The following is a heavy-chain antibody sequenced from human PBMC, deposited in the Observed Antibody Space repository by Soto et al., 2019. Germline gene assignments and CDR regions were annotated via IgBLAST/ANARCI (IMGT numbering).Heavy chain of an antibody. V-gene: IGHV4-39*07. CDR3: ARGEGFGGNYYYYDMDV. J-gene: IGHJ6*02. Sequence: SETLYLTCTVSGGSISSYYWGWIRRPPGKGLEWIGSIYYSGSTYYSPSLKSRVTISVDTSKNQFSLKLSSVTAADTAVYYCARGEGFGGNYYYYDMDVWGQGTTVTVSS. CDR1: GGSISSYY. D-gene: IGHD3-10*01. CDR2: IYYSGST.